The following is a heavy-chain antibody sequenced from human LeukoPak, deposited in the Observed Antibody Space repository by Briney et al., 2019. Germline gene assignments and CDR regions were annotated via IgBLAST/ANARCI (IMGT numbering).Heavy chain of an antibody. CDR1: GYTFTSYY. D-gene: IGHD3-10*01. Sequence: ASVKVSCKASGYTFTSYYMHWVRQAPGQGLEWMGWINPNSGGTLFAQKFQGRVTMTRDTSISAAYMEMSRLTSDDTAVYYCARETSGGLLDYWGQGSLVTVSS. J-gene: IGHJ4*02. CDR3: ARETSGGLLDY. CDR2: INPNSGGT. V-gene: IGHV1-2*02.